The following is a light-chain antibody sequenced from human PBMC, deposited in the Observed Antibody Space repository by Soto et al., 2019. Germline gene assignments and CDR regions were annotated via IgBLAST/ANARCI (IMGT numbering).Light chain of an antibody. V-gene: IGKV3-15*01. CDR1: QSVSSN. J-gene: IGKJ1*01. CDR3: QQHNNWPPWT. Sequence: EIVMTQSPATLSVSPGERATLSCRASQSVSSNLAWYQQKPGQAPRLLMYGASTRATGIPDRFRGSGSGTEFTLTISSLQSEDFEVYYCQQHNNWPPWTFGQGTKVEIK. CDR2: GAS.